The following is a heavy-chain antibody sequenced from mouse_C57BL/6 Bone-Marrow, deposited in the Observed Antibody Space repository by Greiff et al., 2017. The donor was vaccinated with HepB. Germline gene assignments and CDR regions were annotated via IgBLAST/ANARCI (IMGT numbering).Heavy chain of an antibody. V-gene: IGHV1-64*01. CDR3: AREGDYDYDGRGAWFAY. CDR2: IHPNSGST. D-gene: IGHD2-4*01. Sequence: VQLLQPGAELVKPGASVKLSCKASGYTFTSYWMHWVKQRPGQGLEWIGMIHPNSGSTNYNEKFKSKATLTVDKSSSTAYMQLSSLTSEDSAVYYCAREGDYDYDGRGAWFAYWGQGTLVTVSA. CDR1: GYTFTSYW. J-gene: IGHJ3*01.